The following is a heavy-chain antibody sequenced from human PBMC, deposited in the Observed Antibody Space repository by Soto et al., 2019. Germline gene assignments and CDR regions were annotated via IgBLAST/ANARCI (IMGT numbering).Heavy chain of an antibody. CDR2: IIPIFGTA. Sequence: ASVKVSCKASGGTFSSYAISWVRQAPGQGLEWMGGIIPIFGTANYAQKLQGRVTITADESTSTAYMELSSLRSEDTAVYYCARPNNRLYSGTPDYFDYWGQGTLVTVSS. CDR1: GGTFSSYA. D-gene: IGHD1-26*01. CDR3: ARPNNRLYSGTPDYFDY. J-gene: IGHJ4*02. V-gene: IGHV1-69*13.